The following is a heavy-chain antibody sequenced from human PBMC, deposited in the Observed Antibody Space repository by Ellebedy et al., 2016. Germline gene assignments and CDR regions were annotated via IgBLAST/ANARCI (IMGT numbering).Heavy chain of an antibody. CDR3: EAGGGWLSDD. CDR2: IKQDGSQK. D-gene: IGHD6-19*01. Sequence: GGSLRLSCAGSGFTFRNSCMTWVRQAPGKGLEWVASIKQDGSQKDYVDSVRGRFIISRDNARDSVYLQMNSLRVGDTAVYYWEAGGGWLSDDWGQGTLVTVSS. J-gene: IGHJ4*02. CDR1: GFTFRNSC. V-gene: IGHV3-7*01.